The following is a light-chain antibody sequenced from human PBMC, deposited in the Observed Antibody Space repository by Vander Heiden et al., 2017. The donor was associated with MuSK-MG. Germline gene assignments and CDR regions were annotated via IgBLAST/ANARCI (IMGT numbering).Light chain of an antibody. J-gene: IGKJ4*01. CDR3: QERSNWPLT. CDR2: DAT. Sequence: EIVLTQSPATLSLSPGERATLSCRASQSVRSDLAWYQKKPGQAPRLLIYDATNRATGIPARFSGIGSGTDFTLTISSLEPEDFGVYYCQERSNWPLTFGGGTKVKIK. CDR1: QSVRSD. V-gene: IGKV3-11*01.